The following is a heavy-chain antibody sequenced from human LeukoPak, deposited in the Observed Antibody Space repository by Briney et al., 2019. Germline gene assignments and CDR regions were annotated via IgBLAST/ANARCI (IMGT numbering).Heavy chain of an antibody. V-gene: IGHV3-21*01. Sequence: GGSLRLSCAASGFTFSSYSMNWVRQAPGKGLEWVSSISSSSSYIYSADSVKGRFTISRDNAKNSLYLQMNSLRAEDTAVYYCARRGVPDYWGQGTLVTVSS. D-gene: IGHD3-10*01. J-gene: IGHJ4*02. CDR3: ARRGVPDY. CDR1: GFTFSSYS. CDR2: ISSSSSYI.